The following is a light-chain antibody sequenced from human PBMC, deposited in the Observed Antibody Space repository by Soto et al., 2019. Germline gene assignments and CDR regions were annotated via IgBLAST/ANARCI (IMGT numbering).Light chain of an antibody. CDR1: NSNIGPNT. J-gene: IGLJ3*02. CDR3: AAWDDSLNGRV. Sequence: QLVLTQPPSASGTPGQRVTISCSGGNSNIGPNTVNWYQQLPGTAPKLLMYSNDQRPSGVPDRFSGSRSGTSASLAISGLQSEDEADYYCAAWDDSLNGRVFGGGTKLTVL. CDR2: SND. V-gene: IGLV1-44*01.